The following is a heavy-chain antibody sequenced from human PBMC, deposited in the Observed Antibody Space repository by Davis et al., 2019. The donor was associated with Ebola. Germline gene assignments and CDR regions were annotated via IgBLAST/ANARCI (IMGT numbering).Heavy chain of an antibody. CDR2: IIPILGIA. J-gene: IGHJ6*02. Sequence: SVKVSCKASGGTFSSYTISWVRQAPGQGLEWMGRIIPILGIANYAQKFQGRVTITADKSTSTAYMELSSLRSEDTTVYYCARDRSDFWSGYYTEDYYYGMDVWGQGTTVTVSS. D-gene: IGHD3-3*01. CDR1: GGTFSSYT. CDR3: ARDRSDFWSGYYTEDYYYGMDV. V-gene: IGHV1-69*04.